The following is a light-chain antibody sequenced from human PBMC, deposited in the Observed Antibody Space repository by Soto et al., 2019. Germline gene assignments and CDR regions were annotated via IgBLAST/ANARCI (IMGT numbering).Light chain of an antibody. CDR1: QSISSH. CDR2: GAS. Sequence: EIVLTQSPATLSLSPGERATLSCRASQSISSHLAWYQQKPGQAPRLLIYGASNSATGIPARISGSGSGTDFTLTISSLEPEDCAVYYCQQRINWPLTFGGGTKVEIK. J-gene: IGKJ4*01. V-gene: IGKV3-11*01. CDR3: QQRINWPLT.